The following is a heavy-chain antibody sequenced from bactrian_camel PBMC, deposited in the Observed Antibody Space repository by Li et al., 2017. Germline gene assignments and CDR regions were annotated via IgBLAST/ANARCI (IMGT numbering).Heavy chain of an antibody. CDR2: IAPASGTT. CDR3: AANGGTCQVRGRDLVPRPTTFGY. CDR1: GFTVSANC. D-gene: IGHD6*01. Sequence: HVQLVESGGGSVQAGGSLRLSCAASGFTVSANCMGWFRQAPGKEREGVAAIAPASGTTFYSDSVKGRFTISHVNANNTLHLQMNSLKPEDSAMYYCAANGGTCQVRGRDLVPRPTTFGYWGQGTQVTVS. J-gene: IGHJ6*01. V-gene: IGHV3S1*01.